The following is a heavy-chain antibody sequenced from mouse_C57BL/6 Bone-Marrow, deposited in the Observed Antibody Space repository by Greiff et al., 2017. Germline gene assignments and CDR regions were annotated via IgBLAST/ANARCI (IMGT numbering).Heavy chain of an antibody. J-gene: IGHJ2*01. V-gene: IGHV1-82*01. Sequence: VQLQESGPELVKPGASVKISCKASGYAFSSSWMNWVKQRPGKGLEWIGRIYPGDGDTNYNGKFKGKATLTADKSSSTAYMQLSSLTSEDSAVYFCAVKDFDYWGQGTTLTVSS. CDR2: IYPGDGDT. CDR1: GYAFSSSW. CDR3: AVKDFDY.